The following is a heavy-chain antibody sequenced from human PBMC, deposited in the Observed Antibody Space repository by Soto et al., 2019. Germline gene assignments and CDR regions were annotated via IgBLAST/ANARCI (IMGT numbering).Heavy chain of an antibody. CDR3: ARAQGYCSGGSCPTLDY. V-gene: IGHV1-69*01. Sequence: QVQLVPSGAEVKKPGSSVKVSCKASGGTFSSYAISWVRQAPGQGLEWMGGIIPIFGTANYAQKFQGRVTITADESTSTAYMELSSLRSEDTAVYYCARAQGYCSGGSCPTLDYWGQGTLVTVSS. D-gene: IGHD2-15*01. CDR2: IIPIFGTA. J-gene: IGHJ4*02. CDR1: GGTFSSYA.